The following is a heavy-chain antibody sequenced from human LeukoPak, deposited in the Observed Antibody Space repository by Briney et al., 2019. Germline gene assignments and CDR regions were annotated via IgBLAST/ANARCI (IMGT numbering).Heavy chain of an antibody. CDR1: GILDRRNF. V-gene: IGHV3-53*01. CDR3: ANRYS. J-gene: IGHJ4*02. CDR2: IYSGGST. D-gene: IGHD5-18*01. Sequence: GGSLTLSCAASGILDRRNFMRCPRDAPGKGLEWLSIIYSGGSTYYADSVKGRFTISRDNSKNTVYLQMNSLKSEDTAVYYCANRYSWGQGPLVSVSS.